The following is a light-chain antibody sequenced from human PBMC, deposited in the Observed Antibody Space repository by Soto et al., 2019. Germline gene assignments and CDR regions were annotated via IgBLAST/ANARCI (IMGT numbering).Light chain of an antibody. CDR3: QQYFASSWT. Sequence: EIVLTQSPGTLSSSPGERATLSCRASQSVSSSYLAWYQHKPGQAPRLLIYATSSRATGIPDRFGGSGSGTDFTLTISRLEPEDFAVYYCQQYFASSWTFDQGTKVDIK. CDR2: ATS. J-gene: IGKJ1*01. CDR1: QSVSSSY. V-gene: IGKV3-20*01.